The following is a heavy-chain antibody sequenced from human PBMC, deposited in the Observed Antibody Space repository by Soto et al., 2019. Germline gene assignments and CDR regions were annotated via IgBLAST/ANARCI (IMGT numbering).Heavy chain of an antibody. D-gene: IGHD1-20*01. J-gene: IGHJ6*02. CDR3: ASWLKEDGIGGNYYYGMDV. V-gene: IGHV1-69*12. Sequence: QVQLVQSGAEVKKPGSSVKVSCKASGSTFSNYAFSWVRQAPGQGLEWLGGIMPIFGRADYAQKFRGRVTITADESKSTAHMELSSLRSEDTAVYYCASWLKEDGIGGNYYYGMDVWGQGTTVTVSS. CDR2: IMPIFGRA. CDR1: GSTFSNYA.